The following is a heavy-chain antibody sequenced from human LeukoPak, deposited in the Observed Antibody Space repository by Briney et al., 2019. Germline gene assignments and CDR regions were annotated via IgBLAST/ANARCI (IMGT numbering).Heavy chain of an antibody. V-gene: IGHV4-59*08. D-gene: IGHD6-13*01. J-gene: IGHJ4*02. CDR3: ARHHGHQFSDSWYLRGSFDY. Sequence: SETLSLTCAVYGASISALYWGCIRQSPGKGLEWIGYTYYSGRPTYNPSLKSRVTISLDTSKNQFSLRVNSVTAADTAIYYCARHHGHQFSDSWYLRGSFDYWGRGILVAVSS. CDR2: TYYSGRP. CDR1: GASISALY.